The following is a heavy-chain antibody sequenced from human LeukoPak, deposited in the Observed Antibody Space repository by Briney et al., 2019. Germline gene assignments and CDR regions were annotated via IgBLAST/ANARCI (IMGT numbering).Heavy chain of an antibody. Sequence: SETLSLTCAVSGGSISSSNWWSWVRQPPGKGLEWIGYIYYSGSTYYNPSLKSRVTISVDTSKNQFSLKLSSVTAADTAVYYCARDRSSSYGMDVWGQGTTVTVSS. CDR2: IYYSGST. CDR3: ARDRSSSYGMDV. D-gene: IGHD6-6*01. V-gene: IGHV4-4*02. J-gene: IGHJ6*02. CDR1: GGSISSSNW.